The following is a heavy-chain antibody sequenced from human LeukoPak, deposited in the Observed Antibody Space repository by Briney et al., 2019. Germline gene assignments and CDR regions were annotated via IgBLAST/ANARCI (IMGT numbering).Heavy chain of an antibody. D-gene: IGHD4-17*01. J-gene: IGHJ3*02. Sequence: GGSLRLSCAASGFTFSSYGMHWVRQAPGKGLEWVAVISYDGSNKYYADSVKGRFTISRDNSKNPLYLQMNSLRAEDTAVYYCARDLGSTVTTDAFDIWGQGTMVTVSS. V-gene: IGHV3-30*19. CDR3: ARDLGSTVTTDAFDI. CDR1: GFTFSSYG. CDR2: ISYDGSNK.